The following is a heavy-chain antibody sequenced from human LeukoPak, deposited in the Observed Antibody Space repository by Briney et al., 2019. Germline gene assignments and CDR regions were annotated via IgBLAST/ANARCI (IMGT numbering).Heavy chain of an antibody. CDR1: GYTFTGYY. D-gene: IGHD3-3*01. V-gene: IGHV1-2*04. J-gene: IGHJ6*02. Sequence: ASVEVSCKASGYTFTGYYMHWVRQAPGQGLEWMGWINPNSGGTNYAQKFQGWVTMTRDTSISTAYMELSRLRSDDTAVYYCARDRDYDFWSGYYTGVYYYYGMDVWGQGTTVTVSS. CDR2: INPNSGGT. CDR3: ARDRDYDFWSGYYTGVYYYYGMDV.